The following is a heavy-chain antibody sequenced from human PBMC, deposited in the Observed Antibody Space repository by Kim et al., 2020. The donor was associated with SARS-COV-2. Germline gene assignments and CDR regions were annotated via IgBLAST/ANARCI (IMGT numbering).Heavy chain of an antibody. Sequence: SVKVSCKASGGTFSSYAISWVRQAPGQGLEWMGGIIPIFGTANYAQKFQGRVTITADESTSTAYMELSSLRSEDTAVYYCARGGVVPHPRGGTPQNAFDIWGQGTMGTVSS. D-gene: IGHD2-2*01. CDR3: ARGGVVPHPRGGTPQNAFDI. J-gene: IGHJ3*02. V-gene: IGHV1-69*13. CDR1: GGTFSSYA. CDR2: IIPIFGTA.